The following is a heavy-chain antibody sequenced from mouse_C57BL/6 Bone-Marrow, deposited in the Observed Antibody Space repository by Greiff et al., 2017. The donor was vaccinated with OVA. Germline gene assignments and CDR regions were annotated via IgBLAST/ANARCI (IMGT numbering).Heavy chain of an antibody. CDR2: IHPNSGST. J-gene: IGHJ2*01. CDR3: ARWDGGYYCFDY. V-gene: IGHV1-64*01. Sequence: QVQLQQPGAELVKPGASVKLSCKASGYTFTSYWMHWVKQRPGQGLEWIGMIHPNSGSTNYNEKFKSKATLTVDKSSSTAYMQLSSLTSEDSAVYYCARWDGGYYCFDYWGQGTTLTVSS. D-gene: IGHD2-3*01. CDR1: GYTFTSYW.